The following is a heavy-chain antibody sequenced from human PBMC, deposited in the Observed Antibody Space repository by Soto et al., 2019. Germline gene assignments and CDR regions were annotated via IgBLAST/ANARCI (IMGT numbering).Heavy chain of an antibody. CDR3: ARHWTTVTTGYFDY. D-gene: IGHD4-17*01. Sequence: QLQLQESGPGLVKPSETLSLTCTVSGGSISSSSYYWGWICQPPGKGLEWIGSIYYSGSTYYNPSLKSRGTISVDTSKNQFSLKLSSVTAADTAVYYCARHWTTVTTGYFDYWGQGTLVTVSS. J-gene: IGHJ4*02. V-gene: IGHV4-39*01. CDR2: IYYSGST. CDR1: GGSISSSSYY.